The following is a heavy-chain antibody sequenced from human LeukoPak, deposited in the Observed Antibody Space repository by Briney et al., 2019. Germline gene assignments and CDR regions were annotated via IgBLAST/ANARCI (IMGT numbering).Heavy chain of an antibody. CDR2: ICSINSYI. CDR1: GFTLSSYS. Sequence: GGSLRLSCAASGFTLSSYSMIWVRQAPGKGLEWVSSICSINSYIYYADSVKARFTISRDNSKNTLYLQVNSLRAEDTAVYYCARDAYYYDSSGYLGYWGQGTLVTVSS. J-gene: IGHJ4*02. CDR3: ARDAYYYDSSGYLGY. V-gene: IGHV3-21*01. D-gene: IGHD3-22*01.